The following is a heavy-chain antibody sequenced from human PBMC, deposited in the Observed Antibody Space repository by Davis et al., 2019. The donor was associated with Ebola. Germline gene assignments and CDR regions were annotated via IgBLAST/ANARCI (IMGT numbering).Heavy chain of an antibody. V-gene: IGHV1-2*02. CDR3: ARGAERGYYDSSGYYSRVLYGMDV. CDR2: INPNSGGT. Sequence: ASVKVSCKASGYTFTGYYMHWVRQAPGQGLEWMGWINPNSGGTNYAQKFRGRVTMTRDTSISTAYMELSRLRSDDTAVYYCARGAERGYYDSSGYYSRVLYGMDVWGQGTTVTVSS. J-gene: IGHJ6*02. CDR1: GYTFTGYY. D-gene: IGHD3-22*01.